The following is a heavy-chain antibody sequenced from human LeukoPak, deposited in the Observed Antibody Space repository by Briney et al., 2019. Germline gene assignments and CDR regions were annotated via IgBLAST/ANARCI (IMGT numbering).Heavy chain of an antibody. D-gene: IGHD3-10*01. V-gene: IGHV1-2*02. CDR2: INPNSGGT. Sequence: GASVKVSCKASGYTFTGYYMHWVRQAPGQGLEWMGWINPNSGGTNYAQKFQGRVTMTRDTSISTAYMELSRLRSDDTAVYYCARSLWFGEFNWFDPWGQGTLVTVSS. J-gene: IGHJ5*02. CDR3: ARSLWFGEFNWFDP. CDR1: GYTFTGYY.